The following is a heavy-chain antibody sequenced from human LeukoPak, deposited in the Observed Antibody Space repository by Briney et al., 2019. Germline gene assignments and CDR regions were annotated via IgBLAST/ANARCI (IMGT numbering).Heavy chain of an antibody. V-gene: IGHV1-46*01. CDR2: INPSGGST. D-gene: IGHD3-9*01. Sequence: ASVQVSCKASGYTFSSYYMHWVRQAPGQGLECMGIINPSGGSTSYAQKFQGRVTMTRDTSTSTVYMELSSLESEDTAVYYCARDPCPREGYYDILTGCNWFDPWGQGTLFTVSP. CDR3: ARDPCPREGYYDILTGCNWFDP. J-gene: IGHJ5*02. CDR1: GYTFSSYY.